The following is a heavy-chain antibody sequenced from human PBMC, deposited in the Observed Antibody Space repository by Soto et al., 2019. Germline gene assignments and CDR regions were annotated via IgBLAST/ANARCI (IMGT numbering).Heavy chain of an antibody. J-gene: IGHJ5*02. CDR1: GFSLSTSGVG. D-gene: IGHD3-9*01. Sequence: SGPTLVNPTQTLTLTCTFSGFSLSTSGVGVGWIRQPPGKALEWLALIYWDDDKRYSPSLKSRLTITKDTSKNQVVLTMTNMDPVDTATYYCALDADYDILTGYDWFDPWGQGTLVTVSS. V-gene: IGHV2-5*02. CDR3: ALDADYDILTGYDWFDP. CDR2: IYWDDDK.